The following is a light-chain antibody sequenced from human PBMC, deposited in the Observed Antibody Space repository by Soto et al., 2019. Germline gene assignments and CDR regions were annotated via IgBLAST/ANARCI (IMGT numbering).Light chain of an antibody. CDR1: QSLRSGD. J-gene: IGKJ4*01. CDR3: KQFSSYPLT. Sequence: PGERATLSCRASQSLRSGDLACYQQIPGQAPGLLIYDTFNRVSGVPDRFSGGGSGTDFTLTIGRLEPEDFAVYYCKQFSSYPLTFGGGTKVDI. V-gene: IGKV3-20*01. CDR2: DTF.